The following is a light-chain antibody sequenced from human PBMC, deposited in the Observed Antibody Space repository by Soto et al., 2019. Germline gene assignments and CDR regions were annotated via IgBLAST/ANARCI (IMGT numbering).Light chain of an antibody. J-gene: IGLJ3*02. CDR2: RNH. CDR3: QSYDRFLSAWV. Sequence: QSVLTQSPSASGTPGQRVTISCSGSTSNIGTYAVNWYQQLPGTAPTLLIFRNHQRPSGVPDRFSGSKSGTSASLAITGLLAEDEADYYCQSYDRFLSAWVFGGGTKVTVL. CDR1: TSNIGTYA. V-gene: IGLV1-44*01.